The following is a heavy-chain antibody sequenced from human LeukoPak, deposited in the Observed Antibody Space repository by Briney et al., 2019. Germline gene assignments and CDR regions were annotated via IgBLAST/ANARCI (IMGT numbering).Heavy chain of an antibody. D-gene: IGHD3-22*01. Sequence: ASVKVSCKASGYTFTSYGISWVRQAPGQGLEWMGWINPNSGGTNYAQKFQGRVTMTRDTSISTAYMELSRLRSDDTAVYYCASDYGGYYYDSSGSLTPELDGFDPWGQGTLVTVSS. J-gene: IGHJ5*02. CDR3: ASDYGGYYYDSSGSLTPELDGFDP. CDR2: INPNSGGT. CDR1: GYTFTSYG. V-gene: IGHV1-2*02.